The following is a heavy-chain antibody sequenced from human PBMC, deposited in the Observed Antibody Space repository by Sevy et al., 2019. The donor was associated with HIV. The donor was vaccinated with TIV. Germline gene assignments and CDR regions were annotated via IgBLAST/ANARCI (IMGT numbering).Heavy chain of an antibody. CDR2: ISSSGSTI. CDR1: GFTFSSYE. V-gene: IGHV3-48*03. Sequence: GESLKISCAASGFTFSSYEMNWVRQAPGKGLEWVSYISSSGSTIYYADSVKGRFTISRDNAKNSLYLQMNSLRAEDTAVYYCALYYYDSSGYWLDAFDIWGQGTMVTVSS. J-gene: IGHJ3*02. D-gene: IGHD3-22*01. CDR3: ALYYYDSSGYWLDAFDI.